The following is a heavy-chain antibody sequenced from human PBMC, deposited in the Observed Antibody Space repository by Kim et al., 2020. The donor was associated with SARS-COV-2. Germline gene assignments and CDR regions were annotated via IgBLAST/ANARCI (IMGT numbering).Heavy chain of an antibody. D-gene: IGHD1-26*01. CDR1: GFTFSSYG. CDR3: ARDSERYSGSPDGDY. CDR2: IWYDGSNK. Sequence: GGSLRLSCAASGFTFSSYGMHWVRQAPGKGLEWVAVIWYDGSNKYYADSVKGRFTISRDNSKNTLYLQMNSLRAEDTAVYYCARDSERYSGSPDGDYWGQGTLVTVSS. V-gene: IGHV3-33*01. J-gene: IGHJ4*02.